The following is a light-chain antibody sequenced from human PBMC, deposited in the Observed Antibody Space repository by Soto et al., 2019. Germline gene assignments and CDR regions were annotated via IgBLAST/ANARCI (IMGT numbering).Light chain of an antibody. CDR1: YSDVGTYNY. V-gene: IGLV2-14*01. CDR2: EVS. J-gene: IGLJ1*01. Sequence: QSALTQPASVSGSPGQSITISCTGSYSDVGTYNYVSWYQQHPGTAPKLMIHEVSDRPSGVSNRFSGSKSGNAASLTISGLQAEDEADYYCSSYTTSSTRVFGTGTQLTVL. CDR3: SSYTTSSTRV.